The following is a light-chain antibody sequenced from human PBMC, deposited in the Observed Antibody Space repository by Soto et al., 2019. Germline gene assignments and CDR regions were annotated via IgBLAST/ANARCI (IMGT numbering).Light chain of an antibody. CDR2: GAS. Sequence: EIVLTQSPGTLSLSPVERATLSCRASQSVSNNYLAWYQQKPGQAPRLLIYGASNRATGIPDRFRGSKSGTDFTLTIRGLEAEDAALYYCQQYGSSPITFGQGTRLEN. V-gene: IGKV3-20*01. CDR3: QQYGSSPIT. CDR1: QSVSNNY. J-gene: IGKJ5*01.